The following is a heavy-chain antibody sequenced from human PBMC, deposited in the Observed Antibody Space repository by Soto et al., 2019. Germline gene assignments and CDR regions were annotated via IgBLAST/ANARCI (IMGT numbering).Heavy chain of an antibody. D-gene: IGHD3-3*01. CDR1: GFTFSHYG. J-gene: IGHJ4*02. CDR2: ISGSGGFT. CDR3: AKDVEWGSGGLDH. Sequence: EVPVLESGGGLVQPGGSLRLSCAASGFTFSHYGMTWVRRAPGKGLEWVSAISGSGGFTYYAESVRGRFTISRDNSKNTLFLQMNSLKVVDTAIYYCAKDVEWGSGGLDHWGQGTLVSVSS. V-gene: IGHV3-23*01.